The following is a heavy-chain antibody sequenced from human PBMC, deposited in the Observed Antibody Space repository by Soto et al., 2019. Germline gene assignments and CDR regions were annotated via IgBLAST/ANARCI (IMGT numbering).Heavy chain of an antibody. CDR1: GGSISSSSYY. D-gene: IGHD3-10*01. J-gene: IGHJ4*02. Sequence: SETLSLTCTVSGGSISSSSYYWGWIRQPPGKGLECIGSIFYSGSTYYNPSLKSRVTISVDTSKNQFSLKLSSVTAADTAVYYCASLTRGSYYDYWGQRTLVTVS. CDR2: IFYSGST. CDR3: ASLTRGSYYDY. V-gene: IGHV4-39*01.